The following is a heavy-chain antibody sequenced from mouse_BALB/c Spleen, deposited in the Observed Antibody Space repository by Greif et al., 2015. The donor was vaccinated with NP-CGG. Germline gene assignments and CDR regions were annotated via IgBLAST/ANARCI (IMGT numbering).Heavy chain of an antibody. D-gene: IGHD3-1*01. V-gene: IGHV1S81*02. J-gene: IGHJ2*01. CDR1: GYTFTSYY. CDR2: INPSNGGT. Sequence: VQLQQSGAELVKPGASVKLSCKASGYTFTSYYMYWVKQRPGQGLEWIGGINPSNGGTNFNEKFKSKATLTVDKSSSTAYMQLSSLTSEDSAVYYCTRGGRAFDYWGQGTTLTVSS. CDR3: TRGGRAFDY.